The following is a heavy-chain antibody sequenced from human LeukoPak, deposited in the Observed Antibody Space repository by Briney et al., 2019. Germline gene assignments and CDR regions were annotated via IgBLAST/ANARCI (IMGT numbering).Heavy chain of an antibody. J-gene: IGHJ4*02. D-gene: IGHD4-11*01. CDR2: ISSSSNYI. V-gene: IGHV3-21*01. CDR3: ARGTPTTRDFDY. CDR1: GFTFSNYA. Sequence: AGGSLRLSCAASGFTFSNYAMNWVRQAPGEGLEWVSGISSSSNYIYYADSVKGRFTISRDNAKNSLLLQMNSLRAEDTAVYYCARGTPTTRDFDYWGQGTLVTVSS.